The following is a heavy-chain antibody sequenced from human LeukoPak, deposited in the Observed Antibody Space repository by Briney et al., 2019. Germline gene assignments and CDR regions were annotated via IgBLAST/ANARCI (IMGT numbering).Heavy chain of an antibody. J-gene: IGHJ4*02. V-gene: IGHV4-4*09. D-gene: IGHD4-11*01. CDR1: GGSISSYY. CDR2: IYTSGST. Sequence: SETLSLTCTVSGGSISSYYWSWIRQPPGKGLEWIGYIYTSGSTNYSPSLKSRVTISVDTSKNQFSLKLSSVTAADTAVYYCARSDYDYSNHFDYWGQGTLVTVSS. CDR3: ARSDYDYSNHFDY.